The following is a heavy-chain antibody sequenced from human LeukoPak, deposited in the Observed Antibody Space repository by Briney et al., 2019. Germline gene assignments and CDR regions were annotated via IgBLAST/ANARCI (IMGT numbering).Heavy chain of an antibody. J-gene: IGHJ4*02. CDR3: ARERDYGSGTYSSY. CDR2: IYYSGST. CDR1: RGSSSYY. V-gene: IGHV4-30-4*08. D-gene: IGHD3-10*01. Sequence: SETLSLTCTVSRGSSSYYWGWIRQPPGKGLEWTGYIYYSGSTYYNPSLKSRVTISVDTSKNQFSLKLSSVTAADTAVYYCARERDYGSGTYSSYWGQGTLVTVSS.